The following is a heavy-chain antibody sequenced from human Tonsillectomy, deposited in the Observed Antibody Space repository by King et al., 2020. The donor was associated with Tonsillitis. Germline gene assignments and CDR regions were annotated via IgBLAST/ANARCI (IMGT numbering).Heavy chain of an antibody. Sequence: MQLVQSGGGVVQPGRSLRLSCAASGFTFSSYAMHWVRQAPGKGLEWVAVISYDGSNKYYADSVKGRFTISRDNSKNTLFLQMNSLRADDTAVYYCARTPVPAANYYYYGIDVWGQGTTVTVSS. CDR3: ARTPVPAANYYYYGIDV. CDR1: GFTFSSYA. J-gene: IGHJ6*02. V-gene: IGHV3-30*14. D-gene: IGHD2-2*01. CDR2: ISYDGSNK.